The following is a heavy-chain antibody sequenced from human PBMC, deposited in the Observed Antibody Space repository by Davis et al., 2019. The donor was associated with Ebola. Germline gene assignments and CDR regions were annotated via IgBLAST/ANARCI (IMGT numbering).Heavy chain of an antibody. V-gene: IGHV1-3*01. CDR1: EYTFIKYA. CDR3: ARGRTVTDTRGLSWFDP. Sequence: ASVTVFCKASEYTFIKYAIHWVRQAPGQRLAWMGGINAGDGSTKYSENFQGRLTVTRDTSASTAYMELYSLRSEDTAVYYCARGRTVTDTRGLSWFDPWGQGTLVTVSS. D-gene: IGHD6-19*01. J-gene: IGHJ5*02. CDR2: INAGDGST.